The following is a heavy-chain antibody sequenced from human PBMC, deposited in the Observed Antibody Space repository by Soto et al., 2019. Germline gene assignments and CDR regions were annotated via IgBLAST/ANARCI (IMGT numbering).Heavy chain of an antibody. Sequence: GGSLRLSCAASGFTFSSYCMSWVRQAPGKGLEWVSGITAGGDTTYHADSVKGRFTISRDNSKNTLFLQMTGLRAEDMAVYYCAKDLQGTIPECFDYWGQGTLVTVSS. D-gene: IGHD2-2*01. CDR3: AKDLQGTIPECFDY. V-gene: IGHV3-23*01. CDR1: GFTFSSYC. CDR2: ITAGGDTT. J-gene: IGHJ4*02.